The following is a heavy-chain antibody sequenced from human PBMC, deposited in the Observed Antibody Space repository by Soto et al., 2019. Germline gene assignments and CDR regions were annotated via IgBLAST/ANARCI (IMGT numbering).Heavy chain of an antibody. D-gene: IGHD2-15*01. V-gene: IGHV4-39*01. Sequence: PSETLSLTCTVSGGSISSSGYYWGWIRQPPGKGLEWIGSIYYSGTTYFNPSLKSRVTISVDTSKNQFSLKLRSVAAADTAVYYCARPGCSGGSCYSGWFDPWGQGTLVTVSS. CDR3: ARPGCSGGSCYSGWFDP. CDR2: IYYSGTT. CDR1: GGSISSSGYY. J-gene: IGHJ5*02.